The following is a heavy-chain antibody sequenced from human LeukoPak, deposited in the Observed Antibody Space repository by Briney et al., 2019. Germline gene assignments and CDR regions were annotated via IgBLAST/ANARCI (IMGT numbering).Heavy chain of an antibody. CDR2: MNPNSGNA. CDR1: GYTFTSYD. D-gene: IGHD3-10*01. Sequence: GASVKVSCKASGYTFTSYDISWVRQATGQGLEWMGWMNPNSGNAGYAQRFQGRVTMTRGTSTSTVYMELSSLRSEDTAVYYCARDSGVTMVRGVIINQYFDYWGQGTLVTVSS. CDR3: ARDSGVTMVRGVIINQYFDY. V-gene: IGHV1-8*01. J-gene: IGHJ4*02.